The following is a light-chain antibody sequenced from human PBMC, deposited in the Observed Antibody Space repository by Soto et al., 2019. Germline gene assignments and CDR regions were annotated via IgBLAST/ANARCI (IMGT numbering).Light chain of an antibody. CDR1: NHL. V-gene: IGLV2-23*01. J-gene: IGLJ1*01. CDR3: CSYVGARSYG. Sequence: QSARTPPASLSGSHGQSITISCTGTNHLVSWYQQHPGKAPIVVVYECTIRPSGVSNRFSDSNSGGTASLTISGLQAEDEASSFCCSYVGARSYGFGPGTKLTVL. CDR2: ECT.